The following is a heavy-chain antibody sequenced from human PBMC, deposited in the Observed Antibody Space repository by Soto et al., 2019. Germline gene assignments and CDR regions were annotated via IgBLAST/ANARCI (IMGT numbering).Heavy chain of an antibody. CDR3: ARDLTPLYSDGWYVVFDI. V-gene: IGHV3-7*01. CDR2: IKEDGSVQ. J-gene: IGHJ3*02. Sequence: EVQVVESGGGLVQPGGSLRLSCAASGFTFSTYWMTWVRQAPGKGLEWVANIKEDGSVQYYVDSVKGRFTISRDNAKNSLYPKMNRLRAEDPVLYYWARDLTPLYSDGWYVVFDIGGQGKMVPVSS. D-gene: IGHD1-26*01. CDR1: GFTFSTYW.